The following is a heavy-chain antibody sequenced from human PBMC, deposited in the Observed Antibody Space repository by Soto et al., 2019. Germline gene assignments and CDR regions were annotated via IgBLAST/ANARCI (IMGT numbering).Heavy chain of an antibody. D-gene: IGHD3-10*01. J-gene: IGHJ5*02. Sequence: QVQVEPSGAEAKKPGDSVKVSCKTSGYTFSYYYMHWVRQAPGQGLEWMGWINPNSGNTDYAQKFRGMVTKTSATSITPAYMELTRLRSDGPDIYYCARDLRSYSSLFDTFGQGTLVSVSS. V-gene: IGHV1-2*02. CDR1: GYTFSYYY. CDR3: ARDLRSYSSLFDT. CDR2: INPNSGNT.